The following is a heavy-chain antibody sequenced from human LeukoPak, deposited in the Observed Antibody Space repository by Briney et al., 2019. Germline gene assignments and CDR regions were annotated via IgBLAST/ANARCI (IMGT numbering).Heavy chain of an antibody. J-gene: IGHJ5*02. CDR2: INHSGST. Sequence: SETLSLTCAVYGGSFSGYYWSWIRQPPGKGLEWIGEINHSGSTNYNPSLKSRVTISVDTSKNQFSLKLSSVTAADTAVYYCARGRWFDPWGQGTLVTVCS. V-gene: IGHV4-34*01. CDR1: GGSFSGYY. CDR3: ARGRWFDP.